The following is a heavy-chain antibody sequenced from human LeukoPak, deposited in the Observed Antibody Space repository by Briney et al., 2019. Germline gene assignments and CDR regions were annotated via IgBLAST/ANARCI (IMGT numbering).Heavy chain of an antibody. V-gene: IGHV1-8*03. CDR3: ARGPEYSSSSYPEGYYYYMDV. CDR2: MNPNSGNT. CDR1: GYTFTGYY. Sequence: ASVKVSCKASGYTFTGYYMHWVRQATGQGLEWMGWMNPNSGNTGYAQKFQGRVTITRNTSISTAYMELSSLRSEDTAVYYCARGPEYSSSSYPEGYYYYMDVWGKGTTVTVSS. D-gene: IGHD6-6*01. J-gene: IGHJ6*03.